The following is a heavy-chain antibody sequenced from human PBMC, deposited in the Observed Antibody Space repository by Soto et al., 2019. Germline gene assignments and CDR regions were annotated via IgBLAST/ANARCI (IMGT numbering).Heavy chain of an antibody. CDR3: ARPATAFYGSGSYMGSFDY. J-gene: IGHJ4*02. V-gene: IGHV1-18*04. CDR2: ISAYNGNT. Sequence: GASVKVSCKASGYTFTSYGISWVRQAPGQGLEWMGWISAYNGNTNYAQKLQGRVTMTTDTSTSTAYMELRSLRSDDTAVYYCARPATAFYGSGSYMGSFDYWGQGTLVTVSS. CDR1: GYTFTSYG. D-gene: IGHD3-10*01.